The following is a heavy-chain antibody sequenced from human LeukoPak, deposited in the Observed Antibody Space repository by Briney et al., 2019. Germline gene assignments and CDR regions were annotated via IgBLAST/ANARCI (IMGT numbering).Heavy chain of an antibody. Sequence: PSETLSLTCIVPGGYISSSSYYWAWIRQSPGKGLEWIGSFSSSGSAHYNPSLASRVSISNDTSDNQFSLRLYSVTAADTAVYYCARKQTGAMYDVWGQGTQVTVSS. V-gene: IGHV4-39*07. CDR3: ARKQTGAMYDV. D-gene: IGHD1-7*01. J-gene: IGHJ4*02. CDR2: FSSSGSA. CDR1: GGYISSSSYY.